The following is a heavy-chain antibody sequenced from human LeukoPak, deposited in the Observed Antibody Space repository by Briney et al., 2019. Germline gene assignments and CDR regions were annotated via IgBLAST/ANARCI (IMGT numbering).Heavy chain of an antibody. CDR3: ARSIVVVPAAPIKGYFDL. CDR2: INHSGST. J-gene: IGHJ2*01. Sequence: SETLSLTCAVYGGSFSGYYWSWIRQPPGKGLEWIGEINHSGSTNYNPSLKSRVTISVDTSKNQFSLKLSSVTAADTAVYYCARSIVVVPAAPIKGYFDLWGRGTLVTVSS. V-gene: IGHV4-34*01. D-gene: IGHD2-2*01. CDR1: GGSFSGYY.